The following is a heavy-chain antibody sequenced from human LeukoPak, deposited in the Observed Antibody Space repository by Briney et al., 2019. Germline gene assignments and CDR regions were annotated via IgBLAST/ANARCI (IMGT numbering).Heavy chain of an antibody. CDR3: AKNPRDGYTFDS. CDR2: IYSSGST. J-gene: IGHJ4*02. D-gene: IGHD5-24*01. V-gene: IGHV4-59*12. Sequence: SETLSLTCTVSGGSITSYYWSWIRQPPRKGLEWIGYIYSSGSTNYNPSLKSRVTISLDTSKNQFSLKLTSVTAADTAVYYCAKNPRDGYTFDSWGQGTLVTVSS. CDR1: GGSITSYY.